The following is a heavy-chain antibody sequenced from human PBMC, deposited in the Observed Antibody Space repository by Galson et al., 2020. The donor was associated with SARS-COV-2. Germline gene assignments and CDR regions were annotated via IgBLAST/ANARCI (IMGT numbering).Heavy chain of an antibody. Sequence: SETLSLTCTVSGASISSTYYWGWLRQPPGKELEWIASIHYSGTSYHNPTLKSRVTISVDTSKNQISLKLSSVTAADTAVYYCARLAKLADHLYYYFDYWGQGTLVTVSS. CDR1: GASISSTYY. V-gene: IGHV4-39*01. CDR3: ARLAKLADHLYYYFDY. CDR2: IHYSGTS. D-gene: IGHD1-1*01. J-gene: IGHJ4*02.